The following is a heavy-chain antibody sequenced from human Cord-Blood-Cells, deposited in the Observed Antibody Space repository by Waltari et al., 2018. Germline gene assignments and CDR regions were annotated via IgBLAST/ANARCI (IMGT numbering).Heavy chain of an antibody. J-gene: IGHJ4*02. D-gene: IGHD4-17*01. CDR1: GFTFSSYS. Sequence: EVQLVESGGGLVKPGGSLRLSCAASGFTFSSYSMNWVRQAPGKGLEWVSSISSSSSYIYYADSVKGRFTISRDNAKNSLYLQMNSLRAEDTAVYYCARAHLGYGEFDYWGQGTLVTVSS. CDR3: ARAHLGYGEFDY. CDR2: ISSSSSYI. V-gene: IGHV3-21*01.